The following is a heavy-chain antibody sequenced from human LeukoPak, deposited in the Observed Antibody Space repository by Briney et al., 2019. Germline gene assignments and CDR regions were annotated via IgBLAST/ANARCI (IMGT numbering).Heavy chain of an antibody. Sequence: SETLSLTCTVSGGXISSYYWSWIRQTPGKGQEWLGYIYYSGSTNYNPSLKSRVTISVDTSKNQFSLKLSSVTAADTAVYYCARHTDIAPLSSLKYWGQGTLVTVSS. J-gene: IGHJ4*02. D-gene: IGHD6-13*01. V-gene: IGHV4-59*08. CDR1: GGXISSYY. CDR3: ARHTDIAPLSSLKY. CDR2: IYYSGST.